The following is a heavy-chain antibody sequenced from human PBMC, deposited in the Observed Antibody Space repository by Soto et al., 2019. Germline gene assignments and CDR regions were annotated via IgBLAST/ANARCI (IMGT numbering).Heavy chain of an antibody. CDR2: IYYSGST. CDR3: APHYYGSGSYYNVGWFDP. Sequence: SETLSLTCTVSGGSISSSSYYWGWIRQPPGKGLEWIGSIYYSGSTYYNPSLKSRVTISVDTSKNQFSLKLSSVTAADTAVYYCAPHYYGSGSYYNVGWFDPWGQGTLVTVSS. D-gene: IGHD3-10*01. V-gene: IGHV4-39*01. CDR1: GGSISSSSYY. J-gene: IGHJ5*02.